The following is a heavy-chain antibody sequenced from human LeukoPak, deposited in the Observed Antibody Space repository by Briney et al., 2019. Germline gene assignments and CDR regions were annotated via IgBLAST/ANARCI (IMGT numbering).Heavy chain of an antibody. CDR3: ARVGYSSGWYLDY. D-gene: IGHD6-19*01. Sequence: GGSLRLSWAASGFAVSSNYMSWVRQAPGKGLEWVSIIYSGGNTFYADSVKGRFTISRDNSKNTLYLQMNSLRAEDTALYYCARVGYSSGWYLDYWGQGTLVTVSS. J-gene: IGHJ4*02. CDR1: GFAVSSNY. V-gene: IGHV3-53*01. CDR2: IYSGGNT.